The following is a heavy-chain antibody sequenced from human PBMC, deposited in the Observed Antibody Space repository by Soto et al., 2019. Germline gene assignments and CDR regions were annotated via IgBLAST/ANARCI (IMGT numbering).Heavy chain of an antibody. CDR1: GGSISSGDYY. D-gene: IGHD3-22*01. CDR3: ARVGRTYYYDGSGYNWFDP. CDR2: MYYSGST. V-gene: IGHV4-30-4*01. Sequence: PSETLSLTCTVSGGSISSGDYYWSWIRHPPGKGLEWIGYMYYSGSTYYNPSPKSRLTISVDTSNNQFSLKLSSVTAADTAVYYCARVGRTYYYDGSGYNWFDPWGQGTLVTVSS. J-gene: IGHJ5*02.